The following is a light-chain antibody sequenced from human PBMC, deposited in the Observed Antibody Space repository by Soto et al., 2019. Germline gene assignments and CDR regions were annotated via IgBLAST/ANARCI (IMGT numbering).Light chain of an antibody. V-gene: IGKV3-20*01. CDR2: DAS. J-gene: IGKJ5*01. Sequence: EFVLTQSPGTLSLSPGERATLSCRASQTVRNNYLAWYQQKPGQAPRLLIYDASSRATGIPDRFSGGGSGTDFTLTISRLEPEDFAVYYCQQYIRRPLPFGQGTRLEIK. CDR3: QQYIRRPLP. CDR1: QTVRNNY.